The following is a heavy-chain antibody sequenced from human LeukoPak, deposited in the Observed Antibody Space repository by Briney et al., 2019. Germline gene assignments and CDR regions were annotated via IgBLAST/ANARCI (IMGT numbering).Heavy chain of an antibody. CDR3: AREFSSSSWYGASYYGMDV. J-gene: IGHJ6*02. CDR1: GYTFTSYY. D-gene: IGHD6-13*01. CDR2: INPSGGST. V-gene: IGHV1-46*01. Sequence: ASVKVSCKASGYTFTSYYMHWVRQAPGQGLEWMGIINPSGGSTSYAQRFQGRVTMTRDTSTSTVYMELSSLRSEDTAVYYCAREFSSSSWYGASYYGMDVWGQGTTVTVSS.